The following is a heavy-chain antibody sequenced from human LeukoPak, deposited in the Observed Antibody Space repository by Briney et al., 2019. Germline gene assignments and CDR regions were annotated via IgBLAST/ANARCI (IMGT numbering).Heavy chain of an antibody. J-gene: IGHJ5*02. Sequence: SETLSLTCTVSGSSISSYYWSWIRQPPGKGLEWIGYIYYSGSINYNPSLKSRVTISVDTSKNQFSLKLSSVTAADTAVYYCARLAVPAAALKYNWFDPWGQGTLVTVSS. CDR3: ARLAVPAAALKYNWFDP. CDR2: IYYSGSI. CDR1: GSSISSYY. V-gene: IGHV4-59*08. D-gene: IGHD2-2*01.